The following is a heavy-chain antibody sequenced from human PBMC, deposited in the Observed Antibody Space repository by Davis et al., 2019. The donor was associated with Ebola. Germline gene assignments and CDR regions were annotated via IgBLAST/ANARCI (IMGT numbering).Heavy chain of an antibody. CDR1: GFTFTTYS. Sequence: ESLKISCVASGFTFTTYSMSWVRQAPGKALEWVSSISSDSDYIYYADSAKGRFTISRDNAKNSLFLQMDSLRAEDTAVYYCARDLISYGSGGEVDYYYYGMDVWGKGTTVTVSS. J-gene: IGHJ6*04. CDR2: ISSDSDYI. V-gene: IGHV3-21*01. D-gene: IGHD3-10*01. CDR3: ARDLISYGSGGEVDYYYYGMDV.